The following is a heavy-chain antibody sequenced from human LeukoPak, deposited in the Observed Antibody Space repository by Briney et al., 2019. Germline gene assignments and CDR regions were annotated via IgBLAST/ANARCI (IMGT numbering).Heavy chain of an antibody. J-gene: IGHJ4*02. V-gene: IGHV4-39*01. D-gene: IGHD6-13*01. CDR1: GGSITSSSYY. CDR3: ARRRGSSWPIDY. CDR2: IYYSGST. Sequence: SETLSLTCTVSGGSITSSSYYWGWIRQPPGKGLEWIGSIYYSGSTSYNPSLKSRVTISVDTSKNQFSLKLNSVTAADTAVYYCARRRGSSWPIDYWGQGTLVTVSS.